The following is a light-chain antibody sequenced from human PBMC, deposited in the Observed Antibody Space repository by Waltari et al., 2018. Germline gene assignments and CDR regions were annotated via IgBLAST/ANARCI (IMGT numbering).Light chain of an antibody. Sequence: QTVVTQEPSFSVSPGGTVTLTCALNSGSVSPGNYHSWYQQTPGQAPRPLIYSTNTRSSGVPDRFSGSILGNKAALTITGAQADDDSDYYCLLYMGSGNWVFGGGTKLTVL. J-gene: IGLJ3*02. CDR2: STN. CDR1: SGSVSPGNY. V-gene: IGLV8-61*01. CDR3: LLYMGSGNWV.